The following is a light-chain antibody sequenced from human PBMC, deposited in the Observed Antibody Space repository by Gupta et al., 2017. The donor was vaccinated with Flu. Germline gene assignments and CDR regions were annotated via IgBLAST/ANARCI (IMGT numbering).Light chain of an antibody. CDR3: QQYNDCSPFS. CDR1: QSVNNN. CDR2: DAS. V-gene: IGKV3-15*01. Sequence: IVMTQSPAILSVSPGDRAILSCRASQSVNNNLAWYQKRPGQAPRLLIHDASTRAAGVPARFSCSGYGTEFTLTISSLQPEDFAVYVCQQYNDCSPFSFGQGTKLEF. J-gene: IGKJ2*03.